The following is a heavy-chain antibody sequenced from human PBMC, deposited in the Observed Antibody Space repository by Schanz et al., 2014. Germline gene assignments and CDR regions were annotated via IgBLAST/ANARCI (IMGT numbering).Heavy chain of an antibody. CDR1: GFTFSSYS. D-gene: IGHD1-26*01. Sequence: MQLVESGGGLVQPGGSLRLSCTASGFTFSSYSMNWVRQAPGKGLEWVSYIRGSSRTIYYADSMKGRFTVSRDNAENALYLQRNSQRAEDTGLCVCARGGGGSHYRLDYWGQGTLVTVSS. V-gene: IGHV3-48*01. CDR2: IRGSSRTI. CDR3: ARGGGGSHYRLDY. J-gene: IGHJ4*02.